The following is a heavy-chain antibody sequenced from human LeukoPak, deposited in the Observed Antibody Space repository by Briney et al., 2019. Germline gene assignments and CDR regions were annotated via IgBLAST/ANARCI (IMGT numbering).Heavy chain of an antibody. CDR1: GFTFSSYE. CDR2: INSDGSST. V-gene: IGHV3-74*01. CDR3: ASKRWLQSSFDY. J-gene: IGHJ4*02. D-gene: IGHD5-24*01. Sequence: GSLRLSCAASGFTFSSYEMNWVRQAPGKGLVWVSRINSDGSSTSYADSVKGRFTISRDNAKNTLYLQMNSLRAEDTAVYYCASKRWLQSSFDYWGQGTLVTVSS.